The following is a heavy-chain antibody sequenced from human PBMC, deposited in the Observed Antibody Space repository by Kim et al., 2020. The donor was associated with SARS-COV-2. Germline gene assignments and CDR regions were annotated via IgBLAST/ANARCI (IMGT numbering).Heavy chain of an antibody. CDR1: GGSISSYY. Sequence: SETLSLTCTVSGGSISSYYWSWIRQPPGKGLEWIGYIYYSGSTNYNPSLKSRVTISVDTSKNQFSLKLSSVTAAETAVYYCARETRLGGFDPWGQGTLVTVSS. D-gene: IGHD1-1*01. CDR3: ARETRLGGFDP. V-gene: IGHV4-59*13. CDR2: IYYSGST. J-gene: IGHJ5*02.